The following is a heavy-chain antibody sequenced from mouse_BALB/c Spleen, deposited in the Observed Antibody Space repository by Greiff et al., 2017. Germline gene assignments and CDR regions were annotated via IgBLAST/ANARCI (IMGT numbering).Heavy chain of an antibody. CDR1: GYTFTSYW. J-gene: IGHJ4*01. Sequence: VQLQQSGAELAKPGASVKMSCKASGYTFTSYWMHWVKQRPGQGLEWIGYINPSTGYTEYNQKFKDKATLTADKSSSTAYMQLSSLTSEDSAVYYCAREGTRLYYAMDYWGQGTSVTVSS. V-gene: IGHV1-7*01. CDR3: AREGTRLYYAMDY. D-gene: IGHD2-13*01. CDR2: INPSTGYT.